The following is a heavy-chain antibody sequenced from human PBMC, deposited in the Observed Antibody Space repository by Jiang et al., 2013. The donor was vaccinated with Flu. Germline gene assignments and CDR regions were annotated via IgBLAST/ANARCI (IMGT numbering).Heavy chain of an antibody. CDR3: ARTGAYYYDSSGYYFPY. J-gene: IGHJ4*02. CDR2: IIPIFGTA. D-gene: IGHD3-22*01. CDR1: GGTFSSYA. Sequence: GAEVKKPGSSVKVSCKASGGTFSSYAISWVRQAPGQGLEWMGGIIPIFGTANYAQKFQGRVTITADESTSTAYMELSSLRSEDTAVYYCARTGAYYYDSSGYYFPYWGQGTLVTVSS. V-gene: IGHV1-69*01.